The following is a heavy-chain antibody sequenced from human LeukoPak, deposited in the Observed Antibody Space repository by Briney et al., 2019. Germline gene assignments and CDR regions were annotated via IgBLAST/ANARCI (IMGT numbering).Heavy chain of an antibody. J-gene: IGHJ3*02. Sequence: SETLSLTCAVSGVAISRGGYAWNWIRQPPGKGLEWIAYIYHSGTTYYNPSLKSRATISVDTSKNQFSLKLSSVTAADTAVYYCARRRRLRYFDWLATYDTFDIWGQGTMVTVSS. CDR1: GVAISRGGYA. D-gene: IGHD3-9*01. CDR2: IYHSGTT. CDR3: ARRRRLRYFDWLATYDTFDI. V-gene: IGHV4-30-4*07.